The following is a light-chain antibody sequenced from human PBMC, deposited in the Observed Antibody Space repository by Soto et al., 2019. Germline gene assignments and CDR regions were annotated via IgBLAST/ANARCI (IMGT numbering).Light chain of an antibody. CDR3: TSYVGNDIWV. CDR2: EVT. J-gene: IGLJ3*02. V-gene: IGLV2-8*01. CDR1: SSDVGAYKY. Sequence: QSALTQPPSASGSPGQSVTISCTGTSSDVGAYKYVSWYQQYPGKAHKLMIYEVTKRPSGVPDRFSGSKSGNKASLTVSGLQAEDEADYYCTSYVGNDIWVFGGGTKLTVL.